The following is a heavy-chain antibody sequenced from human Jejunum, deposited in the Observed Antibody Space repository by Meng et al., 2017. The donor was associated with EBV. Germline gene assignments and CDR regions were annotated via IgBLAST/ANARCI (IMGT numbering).Heavy chain of an antibody. CDR1: GFTFSSSA. D-gene: IGHD1-1*01. CDR3: AKLTNY. V-gene: IGHV3-23*01. Sequence: EVQLLESGGGLVQPGGSLRLSCAAPGFTFSSSAMRWVRQAPGKGLEWVSVITGSSGTTYYADSVKGRFTISRDTSKNTLYLQMNGLRAEDTAIYYCAKLTNYWGQGTLVTVSS. J-gene: IGHJ4*02. CDR2: ITGSSGTT.